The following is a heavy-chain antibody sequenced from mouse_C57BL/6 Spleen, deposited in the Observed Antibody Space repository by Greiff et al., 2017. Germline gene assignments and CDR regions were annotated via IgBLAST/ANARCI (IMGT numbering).Heavy chain of an antibody. D-gene: IGHD2-10*02. V-gene: IGHV1-82*01. CDR1: GYAFSSSW. J-gene: IGHJ2*01. Sequence: QVQLQQSGPELVKPGASVKISCKASGYAFSSSWMNWVKQRPGKGLEWIGRIYPGDGDTNYNGKFKGKATLTADKSSSTAYMQLSSLTSEDSAVYFCARSGGYGNYVVDYWGQGTTLTVSS. CDR2: IYPGDGDT. CDR3: ARSGGYGNYVVDY.